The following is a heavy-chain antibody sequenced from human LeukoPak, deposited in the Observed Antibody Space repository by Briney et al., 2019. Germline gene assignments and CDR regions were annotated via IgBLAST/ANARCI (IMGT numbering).Heavy chain of an antibody. CDR3: ARDLRLWFGESPFDY. V-gene: IGHV3-74*01. CDR1: GFTFSSYW. D-gene: IGHD3-10*01. J-gene: IGHJ4*02. Sequence: GGSLRLSCAASGFTFSSYWMHWVRQAPGKGLVWVSRINSDGSSTSYADSVKGRFTISRDNAKNMLYLQMNSLRAEDTAVYYCARDLRLWFGESPFDYWGQGTLVTVSS. CDR2: INSDGSST.